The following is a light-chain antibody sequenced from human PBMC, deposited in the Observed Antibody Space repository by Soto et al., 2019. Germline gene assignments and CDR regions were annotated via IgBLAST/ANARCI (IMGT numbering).Light chain of an antibody. CDR3: QQYKDWPPIT. V-gene: IGKV3-15*01. CDR2: GAV. J-gene: IGKJ5*01. Sequence: EIVLTQSPGTLSLSPGERATLSCMASRGISSNLAWFQQKPGQAPRLLIYGAVTRAAGIPARFSGSESGTEFTLTISSLQSEDFAVYYCQQYKDWPPITFGQGTRLEIK. CDR1: RGISSN.